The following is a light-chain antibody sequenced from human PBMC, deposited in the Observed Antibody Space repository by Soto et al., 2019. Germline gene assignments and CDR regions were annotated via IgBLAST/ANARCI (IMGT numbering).Light chain of an antibody. CDR1: SSDVGGYDL. J-gene: IGLJ2*01. CDR3: CSYAGRSTLL. V-gene: IGLV2-11*01. Sequence: QSALTQPRSVSGSPGQSVTISCTGTSSDVGGYDLVSWFQQHPGKAPKLMIYDVSQRPSGVSGRFSGSKSGNSASLTISGLQAEDEADYYCCSYAGRSTLLFGGGTQLTVL. CDR2: DVS.